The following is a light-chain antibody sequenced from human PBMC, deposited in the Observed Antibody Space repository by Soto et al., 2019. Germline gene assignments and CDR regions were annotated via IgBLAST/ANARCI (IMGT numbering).Light chain of an antibody. J-gene: IGKJ2*01. CDR2: DAS. V-gene: IGKV3-20*01. Sequence: VLTQSPGTLSLSPGDRATLSCRASQRVSNSYLAWYQQKPGQAPRLLIYDASTRAAGVPDRVTGGGSGTDFTLTISALEPEDFALYFCQQYERPPFAFGQGTRLEI. CDR3: QQYERPPFA. CDR1: QRVSNSY.